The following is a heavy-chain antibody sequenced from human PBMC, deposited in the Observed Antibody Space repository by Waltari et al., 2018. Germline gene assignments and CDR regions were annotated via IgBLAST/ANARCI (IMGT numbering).Heavy chain of an antibody. CDR1: GFTVSSTH. J-gene: IGHJ4*02. CDR3: ARARDEHTAMVFFDL. CDR2: MYPPGSS. D-gene: IGHD5-18*01. V-gene: IGHV3-66*02. Sequence: GGSLRLSCAASGFTVSSTHMSWVRQSPGKGLEWVSVMYPPGSSYNADAVEGRFSISRDISQNTAHLQMNNLRLEDTAIYYCARARDEHTAMVFFDLWGQGTVVTVSS.